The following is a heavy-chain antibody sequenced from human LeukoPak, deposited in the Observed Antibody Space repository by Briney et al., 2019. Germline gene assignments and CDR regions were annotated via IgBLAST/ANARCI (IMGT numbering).Heavy chain of an antibody. D-gene: IGHD2-21*02. Sequence: GGSLRLSCAASGFTFSNAWMSWVRQAPGKGLEWVGRIKSKTDGGTTDYAAPVKGRFTISRDDSKNTLYLQMNSLKTEDTAVYYCTTIVVVTATETDYWGQGTLVTVSS. CDR1: GFTFSNAW. CDR3: TTIVVVTATETDY. J-gene: IGHJ4*02. V-gene: IGHV3-15*01. CDR2: IKSKTDGGTT.